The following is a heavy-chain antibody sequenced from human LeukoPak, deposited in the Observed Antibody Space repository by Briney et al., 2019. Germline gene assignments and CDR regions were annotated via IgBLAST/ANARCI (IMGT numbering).Heavy chain of an antibody. Sequence: SETLSLTCAVSSGSIFSSNWWSWVRQPPGKGLEWMGQIFHIGSTSYSPSLKSRVTISVDKSKNQSSLRLTSVTAADTAVYYCARSPTKRVPEDYWGQGTLVTVSS. D-gene: IGHD2-2*01. V-gene: IGHV4-4*02. CDR3: ARSPTKRVPEDY. J-gene: IGHJ4*02. CDR1: SGSIFSSNW. CDR2: IFHIGST.